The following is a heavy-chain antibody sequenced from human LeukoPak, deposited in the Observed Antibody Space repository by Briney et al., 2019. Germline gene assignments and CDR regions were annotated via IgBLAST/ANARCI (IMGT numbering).Heavy chain of an antibody. J-gene: IGHJ5*02. CDR1: GGTFTSYA. Sequence: SVKVSCKASGGTFTSYAIGWVRQAPGQGLEWMGGIIPIFGTANYAQKFQGRVTITADKSTSTAYMELSSLRSEDTAVYYCARSGTMVREPFDPWGQGTLVTVSS. D-gene: IGHD3-10*01. CDR2: IIPIFGTA. CDR3: ARSGTMVREPFDP. V-gene: IGHV1-69*06.